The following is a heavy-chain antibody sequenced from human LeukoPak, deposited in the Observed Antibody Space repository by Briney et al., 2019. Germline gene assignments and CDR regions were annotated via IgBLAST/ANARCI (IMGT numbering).Heavy chain of an antibody. CDR2: INHSGST. V-gene: IGHV4-34*01. J-gene: IGHJ4*02. Sequence: KPSETLSLTCAVYGGSFSGYYWSWIRQLPGKGLEWIGEINHSGSTNYNPSLKSRVTISVDMSKNQFSLKLSSVTAADTAVYYCARVKGGYSYGRAFDYWGQGTLVTVSS. CDR1: GGSFSGYY. CDR3: ARVKGGYSYGRAFDY. D-gene: IGHD5-18*01.